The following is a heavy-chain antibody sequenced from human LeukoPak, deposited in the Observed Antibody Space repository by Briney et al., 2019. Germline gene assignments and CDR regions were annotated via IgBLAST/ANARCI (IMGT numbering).Heavy chain of an antibody. Sequence: SETLSLTCTVSGDSITSYYWSWIRQPPGKGLEWIGYIYYSGSTNYNPSLKSRVTISVDTSKNQFSLKLSSVTAADTAVYYCARRYGSGSSGTSDYWGQGTLVTVSS. CDR1: GDSITSYY. CDR3: ARRYGSGSSGTSDY. D-gene: IGHD3-10*01. CDR2: IYYSGST. J-gene: IGHJ4*02. V-gene: IGHV4-59*01.